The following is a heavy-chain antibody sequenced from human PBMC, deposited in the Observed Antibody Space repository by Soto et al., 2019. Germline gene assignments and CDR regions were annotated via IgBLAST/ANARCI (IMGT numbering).Heavy chain of an antibody. V-gene: IGHV3-11*05. D-gene: IGHD3-10*01. CDR1: GFTFSDYY. J-gene: IGHJ4*02. CDR2: ISSSSSYT. Sequence: PGGSLRLSCAASGFTFSDYYMSWIRQAPGKGLEWVSYISSSSSYTNYADSVKGRFTISRDNAKNSLYLQMNSLRAEDTAVYYCAREYYYGSGPWYWGQGTLVTVSS. CDR3: AREYYYGSGPWY.